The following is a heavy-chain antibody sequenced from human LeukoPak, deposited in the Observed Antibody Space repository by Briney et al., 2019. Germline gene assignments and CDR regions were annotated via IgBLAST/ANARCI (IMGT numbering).Heavy chain of an antibody. CDR1: GGSISSYY. CDR2: IHYSGST. J-gene: IGHJ5*02. CDR3: ARDLRTPTGVWFDP. V-gene: IGHV4-59*01. Sequence: SETLSLTCTVSGGSISSYYWSWIRQPPGKGLEWIGYIHYSGSTNYNPSLKSRVTISVDTAKNQFSLKVSSVTAADTAMYYCARDLRTPTGVWFDPWGQGTLVTVSS. D-gene: IGHD1-1*01.